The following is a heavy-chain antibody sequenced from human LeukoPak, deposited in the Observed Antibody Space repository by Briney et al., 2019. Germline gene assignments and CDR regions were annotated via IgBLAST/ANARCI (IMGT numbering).Heavy chain of an antibody. CDR3: VRKNRDFNAAFDI. Sequence: PGGSLRLSCAASGLTVSNNYMSWVRQAPGKGLEWVSITYSDSSTNYADSVKGRFTISRDTSQNTLSLQMNSLRAEDTAVYYCVRKNRDFNAAFDIWGQGTVVTVSS. J-gene: IGHJ3*02. CDR1: GLTVSNNY. D-gene: IGHD2-21*02. V-gene: IGHV3-53*01. CDR2: TYSDSST.